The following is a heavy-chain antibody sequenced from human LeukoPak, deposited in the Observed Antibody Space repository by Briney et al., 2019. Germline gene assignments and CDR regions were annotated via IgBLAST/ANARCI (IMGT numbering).Heavy chain of an antibody. J-gene: IGHJ3*02. CDR1: GFTFSSYW. D-gene: IGHD5-24*01. CDR3: ARILRLHTPRASDI. CDR2: IEEHGSQK. V-gene: IGHV3-7*05. Sequence: GGSLRLPCAASGFTFSSYWMSWVRQAPGKGLEWVANIEEHGSQKYYVDSVKGRFTISRDNAQNSLFLQMNSLRAEDTALYYCARILRLHTPRASDIWGQGTMVTVSS.